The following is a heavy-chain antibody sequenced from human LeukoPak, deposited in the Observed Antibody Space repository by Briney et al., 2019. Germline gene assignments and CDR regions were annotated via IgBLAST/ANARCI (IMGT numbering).Heavy chain of an antibody. D-gene: IGHD2-2*01. Sequence: ASVKVSCKASGYTLTSYGISWVRQAPGQGLEWMGWISAYNGNTRYAQKLQGRVTMTTDSSTSTAYMELRSLRSDDTAVYYCARGPIIDIVVIPAAADYYHMDVWGKGTTVTISS. CDR2: ISAYNGNT. CDR1: GYTLTSYG. J-gene: IGHJ6*03. CDR3: ARGPIIDIVVIPAAADYYHMDV. V-gene: IGHV1-18*01.